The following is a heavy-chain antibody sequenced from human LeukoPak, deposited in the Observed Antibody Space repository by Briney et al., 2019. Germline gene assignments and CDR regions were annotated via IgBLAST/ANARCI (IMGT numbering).Heavy chain of an antibody. CDR2: IKQDGSEK. J-gene: IGHJ4*02. V-gene: IGHV3-7*01. CDR3: AKDIQRGFDYTNSLDS. CDR1: GFTFSSYW. D-gene: IGHD4-11*01. Sequence: PGGSLRLSCVVSGFTFSSYWMSWVRQAPGKGLEWVANIKQDGSEKYYVDSVKGRFTMSRDNAKNSLYLQMNSLRAEDTAVYYCAKDIQRGFDYTNSLDSWGQGTLVIVSS.